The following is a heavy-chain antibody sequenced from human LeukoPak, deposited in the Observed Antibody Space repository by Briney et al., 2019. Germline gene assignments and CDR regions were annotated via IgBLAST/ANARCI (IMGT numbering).Heavy chain of an antibody. CDR3: AKAGSKYQPDY. V-gene: IGHV3-23*01. J-gene: IGHJ4*02. D-gene: IGHD2-2*01. CDR2: ISGSGTNT. CDR1: GFTFSSYA. Sequence: GGSLRLSCAASGFTFSSYAMSWVRQAPGKGLEWVSAISGSGTNTDYADSVKGRFTISRDNSKNTLYLQMNSLRAEDTAVYYCAKAGSKYQPDYWGQGTLVTVSS.